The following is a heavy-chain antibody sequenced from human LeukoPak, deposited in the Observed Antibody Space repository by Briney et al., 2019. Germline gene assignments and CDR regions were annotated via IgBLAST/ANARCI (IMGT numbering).Heavy chain of an antibody. CDR3: ARYGGATRPLDV. CDR1: GGSISSSSYY. V-gene: IGHV4-39*07. J-gene: IGHJ6*04. D-gene: IGHD4-23*01. Sequence: SETLSLTCTVSGGSISSSSYYWGWIRQPPGKGLEWIGEINHSGSTNYNPSLKGRVTIPVDTSKNQFSLKPSSVTAADTAVYYCARYGGATRPLDVWGKGTTVTVSS. CDR2: INHSGST.